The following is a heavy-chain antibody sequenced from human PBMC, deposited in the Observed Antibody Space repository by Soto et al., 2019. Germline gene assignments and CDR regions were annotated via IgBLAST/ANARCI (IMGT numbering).Heavy chain of an antibody. D-gene: IGHD3-10*01. CDR3: AREGYGSGSQLYYYYGMDV. V-gene: IGHV4-34*01. CDR1: GGSFSGYY. Sequence: PSETLSLTCAVYGGSFSGYYWSWLRQPPGKGLEWIGEINHSGSTNYNPSLKSRVTISVDTSKNLFSLKLSSVTAADTAVYYCAREGYGSGSQLYYYYGMDVWGQGTTVTVSS. J-gene: IGHJ6*02. CDR2: INHSGST.